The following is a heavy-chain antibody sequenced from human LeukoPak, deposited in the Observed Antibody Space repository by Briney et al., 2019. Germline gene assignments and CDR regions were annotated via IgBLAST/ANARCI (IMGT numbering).Heavy chain of an antibody. CDR3: ARLRENGDYGIDY. J-gene: IGHJ4*02. CDR1: GYSISSGYY. D-gene: IGHD4-17*01. CDR2: IYHSGST. Sequence: SETLSLTXAVSGYSISSGYYWGWIRPPPGKGLEWIGSIYHSGSTYYNPSLKSRVTISVDTSKNQFSLKLSSVTAADTAVYYCARLRENGDYGIDYWGQGTLVTVSS. V-gene: IGHV4-38-2*01.